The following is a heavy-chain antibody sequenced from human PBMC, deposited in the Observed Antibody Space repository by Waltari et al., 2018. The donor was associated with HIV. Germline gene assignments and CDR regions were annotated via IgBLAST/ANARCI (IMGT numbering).Heavy chain of an antibody. Sequence: LQLHESGPGLVKPSETLSLTCTVSGASVTSGSYFWGWLRQPPGRGLEWIGSIYYTGTTYYNPSLKSRATMSIDTSKNQFSLNLRSVTAADTAIYYCASPFCSGGSCYGNYYHAVDVWGQGTTVTVSS. CDR2: IYYTGTT. CDR1: GASVTSGSYF. V-gene: IGHV4-39*01. CDR3: ASPFCSGGSCYGNYYHAVDV. J-gene: IGHJ6*02. D-gene: IGHD2-15*01.